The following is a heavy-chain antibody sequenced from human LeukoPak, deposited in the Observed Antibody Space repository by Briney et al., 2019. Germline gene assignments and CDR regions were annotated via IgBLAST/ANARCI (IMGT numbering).Heavy chain of an antibody. J-gene: IGHJ5*02. Sequence: GASVKVSCKASGYTFTGYYMHWVRQAPGQGLEWMGRINPNSGGTNYAQKFQGRVTMTRDTSISTGYMELTRLRSDDTAVYYCAREGLGGYSYVKHNWFDPWGQGTLVTVSS. V-gene: IGHV1-2*06. CDR2: INPNSGGT. CDR1: GYTFTGYY. D-gene: IGHD5-18*01. CDR3: AREGLGGYSYVKHNWFDP.